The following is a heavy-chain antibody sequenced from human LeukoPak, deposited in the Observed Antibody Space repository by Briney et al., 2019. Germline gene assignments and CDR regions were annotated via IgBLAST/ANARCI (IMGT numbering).Heavy chain of an antibody. D-gene: IGHD3-9*01. CDR1: GFTFDDYG. V-gene: IGHV3-20*01. Sequence: GGSLRLSCAASGFTFDDYGMSWVRQAPGKGLERVSGINWNGGSTGYADSVKGRFTISRDNAKNSLYLQMNSLRAEDTALYHCARVVMDGPLRYFDWLSSSWFDPWGQGTLVTVSS. CDR2: INWNGGST. CDR3: ARVVMDGPLRYFDWLSSSWFDP. J-gene: IGHJ5*02.